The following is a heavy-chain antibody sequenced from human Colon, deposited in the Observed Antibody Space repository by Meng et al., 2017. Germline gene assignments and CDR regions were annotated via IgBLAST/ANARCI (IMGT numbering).Heavy chain of an antibody. CDR3: AGSPGWWYFDL. V-gene: IGHV4-4*02. J-gene: IGHJ2*01. Sequence: QVSRHAPGPALVTPSRTLPFTCAVSGGPVRSGHCWSWARQPPGKRREWIGEIHHTWNTNHSPSLKSRVTISLDRSENQFSLNLHSVTAADTAMYYCAGSPGWWYFDLWGRGTLVTVPS. D-gene: IGHD1-1*01. CDR2: IHHTWNT. CDR1: GGPVRSGHC.